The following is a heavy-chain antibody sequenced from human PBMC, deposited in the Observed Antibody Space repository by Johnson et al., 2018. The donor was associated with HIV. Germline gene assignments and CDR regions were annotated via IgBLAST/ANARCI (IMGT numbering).Heavy chain of an antibody. CDR2: ISYDGSNK. V-gene: IGHV3-30-3*01. Sequence: VQLVESGGGVVQPGRSLRLSCAASGFTFSSYAMHWVRQAPGKGLEWVAVISYDGSNKYYADSVKGRFTISRDNSKNTLYLQMNSLRAEDTAVYYCARARERSSSRDAFDIWGQGTMVTVSS. CDR1: GFTFSSYA. CDR3: ARARERSSSRDAFDI. D-gene: IGHD6-13*01. J-gene: IGHJ3*02.